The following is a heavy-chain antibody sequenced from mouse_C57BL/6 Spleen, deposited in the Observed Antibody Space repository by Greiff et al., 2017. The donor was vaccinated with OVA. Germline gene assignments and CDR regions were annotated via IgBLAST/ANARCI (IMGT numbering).Heavy chain of an antibody. CDR3: ARANGFFAH. Sequence: QVQLQQPGAELVRPGSSVKLSCKASGYTFTSYWMDWVKQRPGQGLEWIGNIYPSDSETHYNQKFKDKATLTVDKSSSTAYMQLSSLTSEDSAVYYCARANGFFAHWGQETLCTVSA. V-gene: IGHV1-61*01. CDR1: GYTFTSYW. CDR2: IYPSDSET. J-gene: IGHJ3*01.